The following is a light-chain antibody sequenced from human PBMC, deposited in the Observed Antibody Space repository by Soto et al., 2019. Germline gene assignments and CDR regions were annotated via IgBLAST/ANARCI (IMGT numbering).Light chain of an antibody. Sequence: EVVLTQSPVTLSLSPVERATLSCRASQSFRGLLAWYQQKPGQAPRLLIYGTSSRAAGIPDRFSGSGSGTDFTLTISSLQSEDFAVYYCQQYNGWPITFGQGTRLEIK. CDR3: QQYNGWPIT. CDR1: QSFRGL. CDR2: GTS. V-gene: IGKV3D-15*01. J-gene: IGKJ5*01.